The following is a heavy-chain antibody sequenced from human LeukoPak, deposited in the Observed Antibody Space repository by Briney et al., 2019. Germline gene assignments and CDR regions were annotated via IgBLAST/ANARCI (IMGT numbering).Heavy chain of an antibody. CDR1: GYTFTNYV. CDR2: INPGNGNT. D-gene: IGHD3-3*02. CDR3: ARAFSPPFDY. J-gene: IGHJ4*02. Sequence: WASVKVSCTASGYTFTNYVIHWLRQAPGQRLECMGWINPGNGNTKYSQTFQGRVTITRDTSANTAYMELSSLTSEDTAMYYCARAFSPPFDYWGQGTLVTVSP. V-gene: IGHV1-3*01.